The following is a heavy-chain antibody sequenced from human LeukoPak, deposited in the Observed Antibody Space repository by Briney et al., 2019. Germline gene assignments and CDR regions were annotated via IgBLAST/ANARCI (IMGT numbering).Heavy chain of an antibody. Sequence: PSETLSLTCAVYGGSFSGYYWSWIRHPPGKGLEWIGEINHSGSTNYNPSLKSRVTISVDTSKNQFSLKVRSVTAADTAVYYCARLPGGDSSSVVAFDIWGQGTMVTVSS. CDR2: INHSGST. CDR1: GGSFSGYY. V-gene: IGHV4-34*01. J-gene: IGHJ3*02. CDR3: ARLPGGDSSSVVAFDI. D-gene: IGHD2-21*02.